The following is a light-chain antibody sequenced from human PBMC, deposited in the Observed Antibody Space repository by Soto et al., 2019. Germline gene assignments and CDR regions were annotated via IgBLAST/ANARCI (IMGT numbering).Light chain of an antibody. Sequence: QSVLTQPPSASGTPGQRVTISCSGSSSNIGSNAVSWYQQLPGTAPKVLIYSNNQRPSGVPDRLSGSKSGTSASLAISGLQSEDDADYYCATWDDSLNGWVFGGGTKVTVL. J-gene: IGLJ3*02. CDR1: SSNIGSNA. CDR3: ATWDDSLNGWV. CDR2: SNN. V-gene: IGLV1-44*01.